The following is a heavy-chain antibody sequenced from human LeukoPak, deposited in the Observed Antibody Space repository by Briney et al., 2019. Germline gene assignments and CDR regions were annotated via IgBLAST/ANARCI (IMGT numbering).Heavy chain of an antibody. Sequence: GGSLRLSCAASGFTLSSYGMHWVRQAPGKGLEWVAVISYDGSNKYYADSVKGRFTISRDNSKNTLYLQMNSLRAEDTAVYYCAKDRGSADYYDSSGYYGYFQHWGQGTLVTVSS. D-gene: IGHD3-22*01. CDR1: GFTLSSYG. V-gene: IGHV3-30*18. CDR3: AKDRGSADYYDSSGYYGYFQH. J-gene: IGHJ1*01. CDR2: ISYDGSNK.